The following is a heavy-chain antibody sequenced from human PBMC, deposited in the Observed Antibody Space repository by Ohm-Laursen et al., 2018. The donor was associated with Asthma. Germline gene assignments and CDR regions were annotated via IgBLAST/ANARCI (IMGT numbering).Heavy chain of an antibody. CDR2: ISTASTFI. D-gene: IGHD1-26*01. V-gene: IGHV3-21*01. J-gene: IGHJ1*01. Sequence: SLRLSCAATGYTFSRYSIHWVRQVPGKGLEWVASISTASTFIYYADSVRGRFTTSRDNAKNPVYLQMNSLRAEDTALCYCARIGPEWELPGREYSLHHWGQGTQVTVSS. CDR1: GYTFSRYS. CDR3: ARIGPEWELPGREYSLHH.